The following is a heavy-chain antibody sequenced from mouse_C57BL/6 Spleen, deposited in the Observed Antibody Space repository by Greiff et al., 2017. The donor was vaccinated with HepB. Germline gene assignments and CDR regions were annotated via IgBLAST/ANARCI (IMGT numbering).Heavy chain of an antibody. V-gene: IGHV1-53*01. CDR3: ARSHYYGSPHYYAMDY. Sequence: QVQLQQPGTELVKPGASVKLSCKASGYTFTSYWMHWVKQRPGQGLEWIGNINPSNGGTNYNEKFKSKATLTVDKSSSTAYMQLSSLTSEDSAVYYCARSHYYGSPHYYAMDYWGQGTSVTVSS. J-gene: IGHJ4*01. CDR2: INPSNGGT. CDR1: GYTFTSYW. D-gene: IGHD1-1*01.